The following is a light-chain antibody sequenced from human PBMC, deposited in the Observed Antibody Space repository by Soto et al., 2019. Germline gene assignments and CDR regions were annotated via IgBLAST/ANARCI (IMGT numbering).Light chain of an antibody. CDR1: QSVSSY. Sequence: EIVMTQSPATLSVSPGERATLSCRASQSVSSYLAWYQQKPGLPPRLLIYDASTRATGIPDRLSGSGSGTDFTLTNSSLQSANVAVYYCQQYSHWPPLNTFGRGTKLEIK. CDR2: DAS. V-gene: IGKV3-15*01. CDR3: QQYSHWPPLNT. J-gene: IGKJ2*01.